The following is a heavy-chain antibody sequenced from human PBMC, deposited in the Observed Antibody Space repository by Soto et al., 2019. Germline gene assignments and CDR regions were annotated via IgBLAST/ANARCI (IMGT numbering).Heavy chain of an antibody. CDR3: ARDPHEFWTSYWFDP. Sequence: AASVKVSCKTSGYTFNTYGINWVRQAPGQGLELMGWISAYDGKTTYAEKFQGRVTLTTDTSTSTAYMELRSLRSDDTAIYYCARDPHEFWTSYWFDPWGQGTPVTVS. D-gene: IGHD3-3*01. V-gene: IGHV1-18*01. J-gene: IGHJ5*02. CDR2: ISAYDGKT. CDR1: GYTFNTYG.